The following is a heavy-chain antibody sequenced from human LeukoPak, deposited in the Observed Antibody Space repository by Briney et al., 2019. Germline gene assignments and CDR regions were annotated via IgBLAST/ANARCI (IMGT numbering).Heavy chain of an antibody. V-gene: IGHV3-66*01. CDR2: IYSGGST. D-gene: IGHD4-23*01. J-gene: IGHJ4*02. CDR3: ATSGGNSLASDY. CDR1: GLTVSSTY. Sequence: GWSLGLSCASPGLTVSSTYMTWLRQAPGQGLDGVSIIYSGGSTYYADSVKGRFTISRDNSKNTLYLQMNSLRAEDTAVYYCATSGGNSLASDYWGQGTLVTVSS.